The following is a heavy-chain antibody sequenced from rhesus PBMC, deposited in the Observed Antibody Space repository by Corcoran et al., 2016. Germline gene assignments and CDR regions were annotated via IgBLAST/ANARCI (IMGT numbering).Heavy chain of an antibody. CDR3: ARESGGKGGYDY. D-gene: IGHD2-39*02. V-gene: IGHV4-165*01. J-gene: IGHJ4*01. CDR1: GYSIIRNY. CDR2: IYGSSGNT. Sequence: QVQLQESGPGLVKPSETLSLTCAVSGYSIIRNYLSWILHAPRKGLEWIGYIYGSSGNTYYNPSLKSRVTISTDTSKNQFSLKLSSVTAADTAVYYCARESGGKGGYDYWGQGVLVTVSS.